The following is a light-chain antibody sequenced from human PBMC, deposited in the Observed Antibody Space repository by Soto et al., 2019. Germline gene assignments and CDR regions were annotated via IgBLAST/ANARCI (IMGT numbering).Light chain of an antibody. CDR3: QQYFITPYT. CDR1: QRVLYSANNKNY. Sequence: DIVLTQSPDSLAVSLGERATFTCTSSQRVLYSANNKNYLAWYQQKPGQPPKLLIYWASTRESVVPDRFSGSGSGTDFTLTISSLQAEDVALYHCQQYFITPYTVGQGTKLEIK. V-gene: IGKV4-1*01. CDR2: WAS. J-gene: IGKJ2*01.